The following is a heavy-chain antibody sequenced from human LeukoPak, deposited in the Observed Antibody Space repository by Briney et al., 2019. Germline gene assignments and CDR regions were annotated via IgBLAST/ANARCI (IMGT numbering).Heavy chain of an antibody. CDR3: ARDNGGYNWFDP. CDR2: IYYSGST. J-gene: IGHJ5*02. V-gene: IGHV4-59*01. CDR1: GGSISSYC. D-gene: IGHD2-8*01. Sequence: SETLSLTCTVSGGSISSYCWSWIRQPPGKGLEWIGYIYYSGSTSYNPSLKSRVTISVDTSKNQFSLKLSSVTAADTAVYYCARDNGGYNWFDPWGQGTLVTVSS.